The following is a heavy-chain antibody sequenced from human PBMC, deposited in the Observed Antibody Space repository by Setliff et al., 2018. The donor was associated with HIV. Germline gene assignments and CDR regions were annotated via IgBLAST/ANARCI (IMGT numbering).Heavy chain of an antibody. Sequence: PSETLSLTCTVSGGSVSSGSYYWSWIRQPPGKGLEWIGYIYYTGSTNYNPSLKSRLTISVDTSKNQFSLKLRSVTAADTAVYYCARSLTKQLVLGTSREYYFDSWGLGALVTVSS. D-gene: IGHD6-13*01. CDR1: GGSVSSGSYY. CDR3: ARSLTKQLVLGTSREYYFDS. CDR2: IYYTGST. J-gene: IGHJ4*02. V-gene: IGHV4-61*01.